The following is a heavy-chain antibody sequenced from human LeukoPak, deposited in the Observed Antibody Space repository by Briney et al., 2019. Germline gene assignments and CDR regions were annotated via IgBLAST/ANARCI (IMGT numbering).Heavy chain of an antibody. CDR1: GGSISSYY. CDR3: ARVGIAAPHYMDV. V-gene: IGHV4-4*07. D-gene: IGHD6-13*01. Sequence: SETLSLTCTVSGGSISSYYWNWIRQPAGKGLEWIGRIYTSGSTNYNPSLKSRVTMSVDTSKNQFSLKLSSVTAADTAVYYCARVGIAAPHYMDVWGKGTTVTVSS. CDR2: IYTSGST. J-gene: IGHJ6*03.